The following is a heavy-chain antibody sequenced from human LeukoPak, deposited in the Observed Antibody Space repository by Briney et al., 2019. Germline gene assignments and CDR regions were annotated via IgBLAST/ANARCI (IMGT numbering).Heavy chain of an antibody. V-gene: IGHV1-2*02. J-gene: IGHJ4*02. CDR2: INPNSGDT. CDR1: GYTFTSYD. Sequence: ASVTVSCKASGYTFTSYDINWVRQAPGQGLEWMGWINPNSGDTGYAQRFQGRVTMTRDTSIRTIYMEIYMELTGLRFDDTALYYCARWDGYSSSPDYWGQGTLVTVSS. D-gene: IGHD6-13*01. CDR3: ARWDGYSSSPDY.